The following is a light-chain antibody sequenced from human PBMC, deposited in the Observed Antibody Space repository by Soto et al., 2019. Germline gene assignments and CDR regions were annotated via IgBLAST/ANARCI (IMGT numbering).Light chain of an antibody. CDR1: SSNIGAGYD. J-gene: IGLJ1*01. CDR2: GNS. V-gene: IGLV1-40*01. CDR3: QSYDSSLSGYV. Sequence: QLVLTQPPSVSEAPGQRVTISCTGSSSNIGAGYDVHWYQQLPGTAPKLLIYGNSNRPSGVPDRFSGSKSGTSGSLAITGLQAEDEADYFCQSYDSSLSGYVFGTGTKVTVL.